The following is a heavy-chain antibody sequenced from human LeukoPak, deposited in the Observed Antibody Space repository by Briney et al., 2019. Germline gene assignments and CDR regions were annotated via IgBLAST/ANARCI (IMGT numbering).Heavy chain of an antibody. J-gene: IGHJ3*01. CDR2: ISVGRGDS. CDR3: ARERGIRDAFDF. Sequence: ASVKVSCKTSGYTFTSYGISWVRQAPGQSLEWMGWISVGRGDSKCSQEFQGRVTLTRDTSATTAYLEVSSLRPEDMAVYYCARERGIRDAFDFWGQGTMVTVSS. CDR1: GYTFTSYG. V-gene: IGHV1-3*03. D-gene: IGHD1-14*01.